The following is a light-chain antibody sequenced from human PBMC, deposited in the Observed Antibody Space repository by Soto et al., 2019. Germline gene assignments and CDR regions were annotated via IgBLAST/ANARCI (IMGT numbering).Light chain of an antibody. CDR2: AAS. J-gene: IGKJ1*01. V-gene: IGKV1-27*01. CDR1: QGIYNS. Sequence: DIQMTQSPSSLSAFVGDRVTITCRASQGIYNSLAWYQQRPGKVPKLLIYAASTLQSGVPSRFSGSGSGTDFTLSISSLQPEDVPTYYCQRYDTAPWTFGQGTKVEIK. CDR3: QRYDTAPWT.